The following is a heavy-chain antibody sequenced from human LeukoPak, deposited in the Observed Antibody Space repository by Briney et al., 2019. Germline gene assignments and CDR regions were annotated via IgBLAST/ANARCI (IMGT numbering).Heavy chain of an antibody. V-gene: IGHV4-39*01. CDR3: ARGPYYYDSSGNFDY. J-gene: IGHJ4*02. CDR2: IYYSGNT. D-gene: IGHD3-22*01. CDR1: GVSISSSNSY. Sequence: PSETLSLTCTVSGVSISSSNSYWGWIRQPPGKGLEWIGSIYYSGNTYYNASLKSQVSISIDTSKNQFSLRLTSVTAADTAVYYCARGPYYYDSSGNFDYWGQGTLVTVSS.